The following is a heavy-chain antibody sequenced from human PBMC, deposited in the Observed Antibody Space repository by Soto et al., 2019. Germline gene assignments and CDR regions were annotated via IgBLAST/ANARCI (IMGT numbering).Heavy chain of an antibody. V-gene: IGHV3-43*01. CDR1: GFTFDDYT. CDR2: ISWDGGST. CDR3: TKGEQCDY. D-gene: IGHD4-4*01. J-gene: IGHJ4*02. Sequence: DVQLVESGGVVVQPGGSLRLSCEASGFTFDDYTMHWVRQAPGKGLEWVSLISWDGGSTYYADSVKGRFTISRDNSKNSLYLQMNSLRTEDTALYYCTKGEQCDYWGQGTLVTVSS.